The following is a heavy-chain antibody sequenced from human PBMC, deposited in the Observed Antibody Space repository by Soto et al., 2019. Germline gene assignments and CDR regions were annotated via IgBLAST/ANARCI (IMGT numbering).Heavy chain of an antibody. CDR2: IKQDGSEK. J-gene: IGHJ3*02. Sequence: PGGSLRLSCAASGFTFSSYWMSWVRQAPGKGLEWVANIKQDGSEKYYVDSVKGRFTISRDNAKNSLHLQMNSLRAEDTAVYYCARVYYDILTGYYKSAFDIWGQGTMVTVSS. D-gene: IGHD3-9*01. V-gene: IGHV3-7*01. CDR1: GFTFSSYW. CDR3: ARVYYDILTGYYKSAFDI.